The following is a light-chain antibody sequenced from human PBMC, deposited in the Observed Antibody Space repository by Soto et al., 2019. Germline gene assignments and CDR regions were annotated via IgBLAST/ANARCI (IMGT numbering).Light chain of an antibody. Sequence: QSVLTQPPSASVTPGQRVIISWSGSSSNIGSNTVNWYQQIPGTAPKLLIYSNYQRPSGAPDRFSGAKSGTSASLAISGLQSEDEAEYYCAAWDDSLNGRWVFGGGTKLTVL. CDR2: SNY. CDR3: AAWDDSLNGRWV. J-gene: IGLJ3*02. V-gene: IGLV1-44*01. CDR1: SSNIGSNT.